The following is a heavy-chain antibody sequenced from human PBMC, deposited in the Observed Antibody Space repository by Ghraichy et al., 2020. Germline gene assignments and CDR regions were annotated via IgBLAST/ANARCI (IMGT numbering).Heavy chain of an antibody. CDR3: TTAPSGSYFAVGY. J-gene: IGHJ4*02. D-gene: IGHD1-26*01. V-gene: IGHV3-15*01. CDR2: IKSKTDGGTT. CDR1: GFTFSNAW. Sequence: GGSLRLTCAASGFTFSNAWMSWVRQAPGKGLEWVGRIKSKTDGGTTDYAAPVKGRFTISRDDSKNTLYLQMNSLKTEDTAVYYCTTAPSGSYFAVGYWGQGTLVTVPS.